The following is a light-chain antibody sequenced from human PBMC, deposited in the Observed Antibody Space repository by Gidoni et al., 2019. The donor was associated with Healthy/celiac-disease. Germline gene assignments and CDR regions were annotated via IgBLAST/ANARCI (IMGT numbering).Light chain of an antibody. CDR1: QSVSSSY. V-gene: IGKV3-20*01. Sequence: EIVLTQSPGTLSLSPGERATLSCRASQSVSSSYLAWYQQKPGQAPRLLIYGASSRATGIPDRFSGSGSGTDFTLTISRLEPEDLAVYYCPQYGSSGTFGQXTKVESK. CDR2: GAS. CDR3: PQYGSSGT. J-gene: IGKJ1*01.